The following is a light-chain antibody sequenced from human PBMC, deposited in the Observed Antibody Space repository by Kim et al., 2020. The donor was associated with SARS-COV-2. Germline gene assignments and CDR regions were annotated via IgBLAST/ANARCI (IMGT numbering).Light chain of an antibody. Sequence: EIVMTQSPATLSVSPGETATLSCRTSQNVRTSVAWYQQKPGQAPRLLIYGAATTAAVIPARFSGSGSGTEFTLTIDSLQSEESAVYFCQQYDNWPLTFGGGTKVDIK. V-gene: IGKV3-15*01. J-gene: IGKJ4*01. CDR3: QQYDNWPLT. CDR2: GAA. CDR1: QNVRTS.